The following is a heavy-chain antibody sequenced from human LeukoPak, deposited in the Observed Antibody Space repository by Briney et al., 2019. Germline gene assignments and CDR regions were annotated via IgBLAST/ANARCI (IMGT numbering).Heavy chain of an antibody. CDR1: GFTFSSYA. D-gene: IGHD6-13*01. CDR2: ISSNGGST. Sequence: GRSLRLSCEASGFTFSSYAMHWVRQAPGKGLEYVSAISSNGGSTYYADSVKGRFTISRDNSKNTLYLQMSSLRAEDTAVYYCVKGGSSSWYYFDYWGQGTLVTVSS. J-gene: IGHJ4*02. V-gene: IGHV3-64D*06. CDR3: VKGGSSSWYYFDY.